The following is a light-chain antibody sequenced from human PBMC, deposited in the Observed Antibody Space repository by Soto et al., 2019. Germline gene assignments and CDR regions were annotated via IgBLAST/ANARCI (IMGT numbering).Light chain of an antibody. CDR1: QSVSSN. CDR2: GAS. CDR3: QQRYNWPWT. J-gene: IGKJ1*01. V-gene: IGKV3D-15*01. Sequence: EIVMTQSPATLSVSPGERATLSCRASQSVSSNLAWYQQKPGQAPRLLIYGASSRATGIPDRFSGSGSGTDFTLTISRLEPEDCAVYFCQQRYNWPWTFGQGTKVDIK.